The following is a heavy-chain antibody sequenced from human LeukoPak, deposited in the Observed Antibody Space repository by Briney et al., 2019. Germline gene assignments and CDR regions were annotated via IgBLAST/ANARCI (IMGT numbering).Heavy chain of an antibody. V-gene: IGHV4-59*05. Sequence: SETLSLTCTVSGGSISRYYWSWIRQPPGKGLEWIGSFDHTGTTYYNPSLKSRVTTSVDTSKNQFSLRLSSVTAADTAVYYCARWVDLTVYWGQGTLVTVSS. J-gene: IGHJ4*02. CDR2: FDHTGTT. D-gene: IGHD3-9*01. CDR3: ARWVDLTVY. CDR1: GGSISRYY.